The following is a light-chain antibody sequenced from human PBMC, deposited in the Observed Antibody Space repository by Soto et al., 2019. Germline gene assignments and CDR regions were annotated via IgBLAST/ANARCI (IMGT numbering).Light chain of an antibody. CDR1: QSVSSN. Sequence: EIVMTQSPATLSVSPGERATLSCRASQSVSSNLAWYQQKSGQAPRLLIYGASTRATGIPARFSGSGSGTEFALTISSLQSEDFRVYFCQQYDNWPAYTFGQGTKLEIK. CDR3: QQYDNWPAYT. CDR2: GAS. J-gene: IGKJ2*01. V-gene: IGKV3-15*01.